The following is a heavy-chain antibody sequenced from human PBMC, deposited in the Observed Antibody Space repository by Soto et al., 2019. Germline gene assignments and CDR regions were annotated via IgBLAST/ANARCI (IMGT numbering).Heavy chain of an antibody. D-gene: IGHD2-2*01. CDR1: GFTVSSNY. CDR2: IYSGGST. J-gene: IGHJ6*03. V-gene: IGHV3-66*01. Sequence: GGSLKLSCAASGFTVSSNYMSWVRQAPGKGLEWVSVIYSGGSTYYADSVKGRFTISRDNSKNTLYLQMNSLRAEDTAVYYCARDYGAGCSSTSCYLRGPNMDVWGKGTTVTVSS. CDR3: ARDYGAGCSSTSCYLRGPNMDV.